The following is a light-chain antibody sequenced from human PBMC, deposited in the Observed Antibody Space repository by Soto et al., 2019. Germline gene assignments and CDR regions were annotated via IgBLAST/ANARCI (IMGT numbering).Light chain of an antibody. CDR3: SLYTSENAYV. CDR2: EVC. Sequence: QSVLTQPPSVSGSPGQSVTISCTGTSTDFVSYNRVSWYQQPPGTAPKLMIYEVCKRPSGVPDRFSGSKSGNTASLTISGLQAADEADYYCSLYTSENAYVFGTGTKVTVL. CDR1: STDFVSYNR. V-gene: IGLV2-18*01. J-gene: IGLJ1*01.